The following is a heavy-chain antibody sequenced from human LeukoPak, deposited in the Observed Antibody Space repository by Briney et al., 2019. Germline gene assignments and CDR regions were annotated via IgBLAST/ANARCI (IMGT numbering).Heavy chain of an antibody. D-gene: IGHD6-13*01. J-gene: IGHJ3*02. V-gene: IGHV3-7*03. CDR3: AKGRSWYNAFDI. CDR1: GFTFSSCW. Sequence: GGSLRLSCAASGFTFSSCWMSWVRQAPGKGLEWVASIKQDGSEKYYVDSVKGRFTISRDNSKNTLYLQMNSLRAEDTAVYYCAKGRSWYNAFDIWGQGTMVTVSS. CDR2: IKQDGSEK.